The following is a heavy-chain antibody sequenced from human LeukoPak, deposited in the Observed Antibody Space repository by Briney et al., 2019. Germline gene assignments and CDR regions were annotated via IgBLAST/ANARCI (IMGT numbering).Heavy chain of an antibody. J-gene: IGHJ4*02. CDR3: ARGGYSGTYYFDY. Sequence: GGSLRLSCAASGFIVSNYYMSWVRQAPVKGLEWVSIIYTGGSTSYADSVKGRFTISRDNSKSTLYLQMNSLTVEDTAVYYCARGGYSGTYYFDYWAQGTLVTVSS. V-gene: IGHV3-66*01. CDR2: IYTGGST. D-gene: IGHD1-26*01. CDR1: GFIVSNYY.